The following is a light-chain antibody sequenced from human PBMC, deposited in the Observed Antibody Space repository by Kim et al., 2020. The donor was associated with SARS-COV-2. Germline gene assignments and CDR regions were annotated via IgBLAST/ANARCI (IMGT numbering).Light chain of an antibody. CDR1: NIGSKS. Sequence: SYELTQPPSVSVAPGKTARITCGGHNIGSKSVHWYQQKPGQAPVLVIYYDSDRPSGIPERFSGSNSGNTATLTISRVEAGDEADYYCQVWDSSSDHPVFGGGTQLTFL. V-gene: IGLV3-21*04. CDR3: QVWDSSSDHPV. CDR2: YDS. J-gene: IGLJ3*02.